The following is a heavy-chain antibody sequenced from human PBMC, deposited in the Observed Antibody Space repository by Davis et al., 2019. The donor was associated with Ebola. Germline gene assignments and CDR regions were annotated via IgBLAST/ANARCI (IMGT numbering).Heavy chain of an antibody. Sequence: GESLKISCAASGFTFSSYWMSWVRQAPGKGLEWVANIKQDGSDKNYVDSVKGRFTISRDNSKNTLYLQMNSLRVEDTAVYHCVKKGRLVPGNSWFDAWGQGTLVTVST. V-gene: IGHV3-7*03. J-gene: IGHJ5*02. CDR3: VKKGRLVPGNSWFDA. CDR1: GFTFSSYW. CDR2: IKQDGSDK. D-gene: IGHD1-1*01.